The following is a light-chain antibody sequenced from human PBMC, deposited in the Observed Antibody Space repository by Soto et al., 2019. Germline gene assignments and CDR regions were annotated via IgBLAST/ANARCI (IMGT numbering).Light chain of an antibody. CDR2: LNSDGSH. V-gene: IGLV4-69*01. J-gene: IGLJ3*02. Sequence: QPVLTQSPSASASLGASVKLTCTLSSGHSSYAIAWYQQQPEKGPRYLMKLNSDGSHTKGDGIPDRFSGSSSGAERYLTISSLQSEDEADYYCQTWGTAYWEFGGGTKLTVL. CDR1: SGHSSYA. CDR3: QTWGTAYWE.